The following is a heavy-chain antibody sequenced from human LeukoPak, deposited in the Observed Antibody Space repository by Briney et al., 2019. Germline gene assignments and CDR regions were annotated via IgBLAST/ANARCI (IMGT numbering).Heavy chain of an antibody. J-gene: IGHJ4*02. D-gene: IGHD3-10*01. V-gene: IGHV1-46*01. CDR3: VRGLSSETYYGS. CDR1: EYTFSNYY. CDR2: INPSAGSA. Sequence: ASVKVSCKASEYTFSNYYIHWVRQAPRQGLEWVGIINPSAGSATYAQKFQGRVTITRDTSTSTVYMDLSSLRSEDTAVFYCVRGLSSETYYGSWGQGTLVTVSS.